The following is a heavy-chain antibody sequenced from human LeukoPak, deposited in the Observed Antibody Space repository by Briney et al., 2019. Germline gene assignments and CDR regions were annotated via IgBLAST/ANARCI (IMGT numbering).Heavy chain of an antibody. V-gene: IGHV4-59*01. Sequence: SETLSLTCTVSGGSIRSDYWSWIRQPPGKGLEWIGYIYYSGSTNYNPSLKSRVTISVDASKNQFSLKLSSVTAADTAIYYCARVKIPSVYYYYMDVWGKGTTVTVSS. CDR3: ARVKIPSVYYYYMDV. CDR2: IYYSGST. J-gene: IGHJ6*03. CDR1: GGSIRSDY.